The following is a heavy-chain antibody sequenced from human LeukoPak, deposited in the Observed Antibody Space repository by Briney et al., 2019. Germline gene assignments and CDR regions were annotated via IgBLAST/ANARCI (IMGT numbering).Heavy chain of an antibody. CDR1: GYTLTELS. Sequence: ASVKVSCKVSGYTLTELSMHWVRQAPGKGLEWMGGFDPEDGETIYAQKFQGRVTMTEDTSTDTAYMELSSLRSEDTAVYYCLGELLPEWDFDYWGQGTLVTVSS. CDR3: LGELLPEWDFDY. J-gene: IGHJ4*02. D-gene: IGHD1-26*01. V-gene: IGHV1-24*01. CDR2: FDPEDGET.